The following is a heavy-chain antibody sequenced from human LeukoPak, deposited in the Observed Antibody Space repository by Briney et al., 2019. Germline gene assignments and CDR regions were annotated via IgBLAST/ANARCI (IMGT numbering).Heavy chain of an antibody. J-gene: IGHJ4*02. CDR1: GGSISSYY. D-gene: IGHD3-9*01. V-gene: IGHV4-59*05. Sequence: TSETLSLTCTVSGGSISSYYWSWIRQPPGKGLEWIGSIYYSGSTYYNPSLKSRVTISVDTSKNQFSLKLSSVTAADTAVYYCAGYFDWLTHFDYWGQGTQVTVSS. CDR3: AGYFDWLTHFDY. CDR2: IYYSGST.